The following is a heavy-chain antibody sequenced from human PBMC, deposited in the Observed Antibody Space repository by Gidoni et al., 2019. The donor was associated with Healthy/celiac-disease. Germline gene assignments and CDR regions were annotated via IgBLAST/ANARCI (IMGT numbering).Heavy chain of an antibody. CDR2: INPSGGST. Sequence: QVQLVQSGAEVKKPGASVKVSCKASGYTFTSYYMHWVRQAPGQGLEWMGIINPSGGSTSYAQKFQGRVTMTRDTSTSTVYMELSSLRSEDTAVYYCARDQRGNYGDHPFDYWGQGTLVTVSS. V-gene: IGHV1-46*01. CDR3: ARDQRGNYGDHPFDY. J-gene: IGHJ4*02. D-gene: IGHD4-17*01. CDR1: GYTFTSYY.